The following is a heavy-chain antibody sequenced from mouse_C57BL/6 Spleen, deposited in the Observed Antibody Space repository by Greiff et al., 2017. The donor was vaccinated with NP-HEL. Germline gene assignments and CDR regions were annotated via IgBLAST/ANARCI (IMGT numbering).Heavy chain of an antibody. D-gene: IGHD1-1*01. CDR2: IYPGDGDT. CDR3: ARRSGVDYGSSWYFDV. Sequence: VQLQESGAELVKPGASVKISCKASGYAFSSYWMNWVKQRPGKGLEWIGQIYPGDGDTNYNGKFKGKATLTADKSSSKAYMQLSSLTSEDSAVYFCARRSGVDYGSSWYFDVWGTGTTVTVSS. J-gene: IGHJ1*03. CDR1: GYAFSSYW. V-gene: IGHV1-80*01.